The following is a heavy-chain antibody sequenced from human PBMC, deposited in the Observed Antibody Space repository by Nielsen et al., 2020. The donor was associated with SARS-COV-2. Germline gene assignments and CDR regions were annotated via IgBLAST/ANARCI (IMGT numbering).Heavy chain of an antibody. D-gene: IGHD2-15*01. CDR1: GFTFSAYA. V-gene: IGHV3-30*18. Sequence: GESLKISCAASGFTFSAYAMHWVRQAPAKGLEWVAVISSDGSDVDSADSVKGRFTISRDNSKNTLFLQMDSLRGDDTAVYYCAKDGGFYWGQGTLVTVSS. J-gene: IGHJ4*02. CDR3: AKDGGFY. CDR2: ISSDGSDV.